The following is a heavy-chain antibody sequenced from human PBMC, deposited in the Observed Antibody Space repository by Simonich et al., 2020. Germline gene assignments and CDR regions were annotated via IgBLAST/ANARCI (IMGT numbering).Heavy chain of an antibody. CDR2: ITPNRGDQ. J-gene: IGHJ5*02. V-gene: IGHV1-2*02. CDR3: AREEANGYSSSWNWFDP. Sequence: QVQLVQSGAEVKKPGASVKVSCKASGYTFTGYYMHWVRQAPGQGSCGVEAITPNRGDQNYAQKLQGRVTMTRDTSISTAYMELSRLRSDDTAVYYCAREEANGYSSSWNWFDPWGQGTLVTVSS. D-gene: IGHD6-13*01. CDR1: GYTFTGYY.